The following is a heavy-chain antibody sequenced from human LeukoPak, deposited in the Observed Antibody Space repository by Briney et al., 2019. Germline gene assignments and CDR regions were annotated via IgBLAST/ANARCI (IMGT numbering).Heavy chain of an antibody. CDR3: AMNYGDLSYYYYYMDA. Sequence: SVKVSCKASGYTFTSYAIYWVRQAPGQGLEWMGGIIPIFGTANYAQKFQGRATITADKSTSTAYMELSSLRSEDTAVYYCAMNYGDLSYYYYYMDAWGKGTTVTVSS. V-gene: IGHV1-69*06. CDR2: IIPIFGTA. D-gene: IGHD4-17*01. CDR1: GYTFTSYA. J-gene: IGHJ6*03.